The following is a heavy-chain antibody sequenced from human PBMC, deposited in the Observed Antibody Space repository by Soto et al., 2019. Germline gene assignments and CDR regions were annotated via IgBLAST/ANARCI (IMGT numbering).Heavy chain of an antibody. Sequence: SETLSLTCAVSGYSISSSNWWGWIRQPPGKGREWIGYIYYSGTTYYNPSLKSRVTISVDTSKNQFSLRLNSVTAADTAVFDCARDSAGYSIDKWGQEALVTVSS. J-gene: IGHJ4*02. V-gene: IGHV4-28*03. CDR2: IYYSGTT. D-gene: IGHD6-13*01. CDR3: ARDSAGYSIDK. CDR1: GYSISSSNW.